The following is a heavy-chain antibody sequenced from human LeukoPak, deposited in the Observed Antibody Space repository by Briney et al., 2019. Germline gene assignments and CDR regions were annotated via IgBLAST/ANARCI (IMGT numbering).Heavy chain of an antibody. CDR2: MNQDGSAK. Sequence: GGSLRLSCAASGFTFSDSWMSWVRQAPGKGLEWVANMNQDGSAKDYVDSVKGRFTNSRDNARNSLYLQMSSLRAEDTAVYYCATYTHWVAGDVWGQGTTVTVSS. V-gene: IGHV3-7*01. J-gene: IGHJ6*02. D-gene: IGHD3-16*01. CDR3: ATYTHWVAGDV. CDR1: GFTFSDSW.